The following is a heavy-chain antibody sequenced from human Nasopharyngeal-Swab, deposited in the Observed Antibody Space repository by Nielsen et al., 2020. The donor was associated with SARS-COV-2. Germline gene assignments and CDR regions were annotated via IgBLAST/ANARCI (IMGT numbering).Heavy chain of an antibody. CDR3: ARDESGSSSFDY. D-gene: IGHD1-26*01. CDR2: ISDDGSNK. J-gene: IGHJ4*02. Sequence: LKISCAASGFTFSSYAMHWVRQAPGKGLEWVAVISDDGSNKYYADSVKGRFTISRDNSKNTLYLQMNSLRAEDTAVYYCARDESGSSSFDYWGQGTLVTVSS. V-gene: IGHV3-30-3*01. CDR1: GFTFSSYA.